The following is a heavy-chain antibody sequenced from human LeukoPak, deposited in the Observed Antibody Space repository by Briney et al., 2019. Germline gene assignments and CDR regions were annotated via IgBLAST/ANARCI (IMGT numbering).Heavy chain of an antibody. CDR2: IYTSGST. J-gene: IGHJ6*03. CDR1: GGSISSGSYY. Sequence: PSETLSLTCTVSGGSISSGSYYWSWIRQPAGKGLEWIGRIYTSGSTNYNPSLKSRVTISVDTSKNQFSLKLSSVTAADTAVYYCASLDSSGYANTFMDVWGKGTTVTVSS. CDR3: ASLDSSGYANTFMDV. D-gene: IGHD3-22*01. V-gene: IGHV4-61*02.